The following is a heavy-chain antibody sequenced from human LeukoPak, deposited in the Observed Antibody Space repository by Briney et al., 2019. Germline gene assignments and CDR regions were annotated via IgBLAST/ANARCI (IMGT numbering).Heavy chain of an antibody. J-gene: IGHJ4*02. Sequence: SETLSLTCTVSGGSISSYYWSWIRQPPGKGLEWIGYIYYSGSTNYNPSLKSRVTMSVDTSKNQFSLKLSSVTAADTAVYYCAREGSYSSSWYSEPYFDYWGQGTLVTVSS. CDR3: AREGSYSSSWYSEPYFDY. CDR2: IYYSGST. D-gene: IGHD6-13*01. CDR1: GGSISSYY. V-gene: IGHV4-59*01.